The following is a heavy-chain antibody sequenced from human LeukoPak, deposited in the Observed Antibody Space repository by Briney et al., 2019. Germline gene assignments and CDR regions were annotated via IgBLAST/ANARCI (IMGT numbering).Heavy chain of an antibody. J-gene: IGHJ4*02. CDR3: AKDAIVRIAVARSLDY. V-gene: IGHV3-23*01. CDR1: RFTFSSYS. Sequence: GGSLRLSCAASRFTFSSYSMNWVRQAPGKGLEWVSGISGTGDSIYYVDSVQGRYTISRDNSKNMVYLQMNSLRAEDTAVYFCAKDAIVRIAVARSLDYWGQGTRVTVSS. D-gene: IGHD6-19*01. CDR2: ISGTGDSI.